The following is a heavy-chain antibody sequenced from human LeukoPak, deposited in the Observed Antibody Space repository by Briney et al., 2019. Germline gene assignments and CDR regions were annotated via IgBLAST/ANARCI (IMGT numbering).Heavy chain of an antibody. CDR2: IRSSGSTI. J-gene: IGHJ4*02. V-gene: IGHV3-11*01. CDR3: ATFPIYYYDSSGYWYFDY. D-gene: IGHD3-22*01. Sequence: GGSLRLSCAASGFTFSDYYMSWIRQAPGKGLEWVSSIRSSGSTIYYADSVQGRFTISRDNSKNTLYLQMNSLRAEDTAVYYCATFPIYYYDSSGYWYFDYWGQGTLVTVSS. CDR1: GFTFSDYY.